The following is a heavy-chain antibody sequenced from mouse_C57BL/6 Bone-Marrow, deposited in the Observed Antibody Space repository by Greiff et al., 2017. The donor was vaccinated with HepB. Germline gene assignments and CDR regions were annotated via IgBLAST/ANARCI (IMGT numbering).Heavy chain of an antibody. CDR1: GYTFTDYE. D-gene: IGHD2-12*01. CDR3: TRCCYCQGDY. V-gene: IGHV1-15*01. J-gene: IGHJ4*01. Sequence: QVQLQQSGAELVRPGASVTLSCKASGYTFTDYEMHWVKQTPVHGLEWIGAIDPETGGTAYNQKFKGKAILTADKSSSTAYMELRSLTSEDSAVYYCTRCCYCQGDYWGQGTSVTVSS. CDR2: IDPETGGT.